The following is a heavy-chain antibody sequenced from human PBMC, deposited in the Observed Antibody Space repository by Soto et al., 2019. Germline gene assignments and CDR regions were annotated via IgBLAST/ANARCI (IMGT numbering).Heavy chain of an antibody. V-gene: IGHV3-23*01. Sequence: GGYLGLSCAAXGFSLNPSTMRWVRRAPGKRLEWVSAISGSGGSPSYADSVQGRFTISRDNPKKTLYLQMNSLRAEDTAVYYCAKSKCTASNCYVHYFWGQGTLVTGS. CDR1: GFSLNPST. J-gene: IGHJ4*02. CDR2: ISGSGGSP. CDR3: AKSKCTASNCYVHYF. D-gene: IGHD2-21*02.